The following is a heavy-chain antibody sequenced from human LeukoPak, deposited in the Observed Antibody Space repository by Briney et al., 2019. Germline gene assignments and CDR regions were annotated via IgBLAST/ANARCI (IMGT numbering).Heavy chain of an antibody. J-gene: IGHJ4*02. V-gene: IGHV3-30*18. CDR2: ISYDGSNK. Sequence: GRSLRLSCAASGFTFSSYGMHWVRQAPGKGLEWVAVISYDGSNKYYADSVKGRFTISRGNSKNTLYLQMNSLRAEDTAVYYCAKEGGYDYVWGSYRYTNYYFDYWGQGTLVTVSS. CDR1: GFTFSSYG. CDR3: AKEGGYDYVWGSYRYTNYYFDY. D-gene: IGHD3-16*02.